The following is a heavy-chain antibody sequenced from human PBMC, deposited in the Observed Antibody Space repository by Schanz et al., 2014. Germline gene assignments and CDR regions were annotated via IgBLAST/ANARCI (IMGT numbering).Heavy chain of an antibody. CDR1: GFTFSTYA. Sequence: EVQLVESGGGLVQPGGSLRLSCATSGFTFSTYAMSWVRQAPGKGLEWVSGISGSGVITYYEDSVKGLFTISRDNSKNTLYLQMNSLRAEDTAIYYCAKYRYSVFDFDYWGQGTLVTVSS. D-gene: IGHD3-16*02. CDR3: AKYRYSVFDFDY. J-gene: IGHJ4*02. V-gene: IGHV3-23*04. CDR2: ISGSGVIT.